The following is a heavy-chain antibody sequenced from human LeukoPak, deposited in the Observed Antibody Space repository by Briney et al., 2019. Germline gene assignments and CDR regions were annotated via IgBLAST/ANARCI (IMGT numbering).Heavy chain of an antibody. CDR3: AVEVAAPFDY. CDR1: GESFSGYY. D-gene: IGHD6-19*01. Sequence: SETLSLTCAVYGESFSGYYWSWIRQPPGKGLEWIGEINHSGSTNYNPSLKSRVTISVDTSKNQFSLKLSSVTAADTAVYYCAVEVAAPFDYWGQGTLVTVSS. J-gene: IGHJ4*02. V-gene: IGHV4-34*01. CDR2: INHSGST.